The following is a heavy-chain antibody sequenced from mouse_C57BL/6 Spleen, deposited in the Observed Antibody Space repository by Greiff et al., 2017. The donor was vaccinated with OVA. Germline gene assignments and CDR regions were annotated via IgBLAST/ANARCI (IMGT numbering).Heavy chain of an antibody. CDR3: ARAYYDYDFDY. D-gene: IGHD2-4*01. J-gene: IGHJ2*01. V-gene: IGHV1-80*01. CDR2: IYPGDGDT. CDR1: GYAFSSYW. Sequence: QVQLQQSGAELVKPGASVKISCKASGYAFSSYWMNWVKQRPGKGLEWIGQIYPGDGDTNYNGKFKGKATLTADKSSSTAYMQRSSLTSEDSAVYFCARAYYDYDFDYWGQGTTLTVSS.